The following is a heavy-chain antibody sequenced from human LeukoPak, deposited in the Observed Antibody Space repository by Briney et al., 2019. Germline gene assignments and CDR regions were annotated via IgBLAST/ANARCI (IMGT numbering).Heavy chain of an antibody. D-gene: IGHD4-17*01. Sequence: GSLRLSCSASRFTFSSYTMNWVRQAPGKGLEWVSSIDPSSTYIYYADSVKGRFTISRDNAQNSLYLQMNSLRAEDTAVYYCTRGSYGDYEYWGQGTLVTVSS. V-gene: IGHV3-21*01. CDR2: IDPSSTYI. CDR3: TRGSYGDYEY. CDR1: RFTFSSYT. J-gene: IGHJ4*02.